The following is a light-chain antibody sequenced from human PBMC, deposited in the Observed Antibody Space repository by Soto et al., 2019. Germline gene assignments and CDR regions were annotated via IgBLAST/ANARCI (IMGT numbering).Light chain of an antibody. J-gene: IGKJ1*01. CDR2: GAS. Sequence: EIVLTQSPGTLSLSPGERATLSCRASQSVSGSYLAWYQQKPGQAPRLLIYGASSRATGIPDRFSGSGSGTDFTLTISRLEPEDFAVYYCHQYDSSRTFGQGTKVEIK. V-gene: IGKV3-20*01. CDR1: QSVSGSY. CDR3: HQYDSSRT.